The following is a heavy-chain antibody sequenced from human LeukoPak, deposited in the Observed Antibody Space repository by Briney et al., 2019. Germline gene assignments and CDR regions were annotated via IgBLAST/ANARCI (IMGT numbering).Heavy chain of an antibody. Sequence: SETLSLTCTVSGVSISSYYWSWIRQPAGKGLEGIGRIHTTGSTNYNPSLKSRVTISVDTSKNQFSLKLSSVTAADTAVYYCARETSQKGAHYMDVWGKGTTITISS. CDR3: ARETSQKGAHYMDV. J-gene: IGHJ6*03. CDR1: GVSISSYY. V-gene: IGHV4-4*07. D-gene: IGHD3-16*01. CDR2: IHTTGST.